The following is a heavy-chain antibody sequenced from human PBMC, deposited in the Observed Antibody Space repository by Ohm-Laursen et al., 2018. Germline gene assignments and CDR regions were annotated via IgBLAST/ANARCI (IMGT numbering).Heavy chain of an antibody. Sequence: SLRLSCAASGFTFSSNEMNWVRQAPGKGLEWVSYISSGDNSVYYADSVKGRFTISRDNAKNSLSLQMKSLRAEDTAVYYCATLRQLGFDYWGQGTLVTVSS. CDR1: GFTFSSNE. CDR2: ISSGDNSV. J-gene: IGHJ4*02. V-gene: IGHV3-48*03. CDR3: ATLRQLGFDY. D-gene: IGHD7-27*01.